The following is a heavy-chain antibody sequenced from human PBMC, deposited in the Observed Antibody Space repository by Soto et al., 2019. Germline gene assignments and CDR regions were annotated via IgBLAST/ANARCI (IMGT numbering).Heavy chain of an antibody. D-gene: IGHD1-26*01. CDR1: GGSISSSSYY. J-gene: IGHJ3*02. V-gene: IGHV4-39*01. CDR3: ARHGTRHDAFDI. Sequence: SETLSLTCTASGGSISSSSYYWGWIRQPPGKGLEWIGSIYYSGSTYYTPSLKSRVTISVDTSKNQFSLKLSSVTAADTAVYYCARHGTRHDAFDIWGQGTMVTVSS. CDR2: IYYSGST.